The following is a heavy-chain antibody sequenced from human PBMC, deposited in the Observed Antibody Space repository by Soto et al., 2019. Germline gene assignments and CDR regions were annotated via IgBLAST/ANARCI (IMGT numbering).Heavy chain of an antibody. CDR3: ARSPIAARRQGPYNXFDP. CDR1: GYTFTSYG. D-gene: IGHD6-6*01. J-gene: IGHJ5*02. V-gene: IGHV1-46*03. Sequence: ASVKVSCKASGYTFTSYGISWVRQAPGQGLEWMGIINPSGGSTSYAQKFQGRVTMTRDTSTSTVYMELSSLRSEDTAVYYCARSPIAARRQGPYNXFDPWGQGTLVTVSS. CDR2: INPSGGST.